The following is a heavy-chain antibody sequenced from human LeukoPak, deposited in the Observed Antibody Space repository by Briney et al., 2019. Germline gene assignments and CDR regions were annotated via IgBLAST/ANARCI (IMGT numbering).Heavy chain of an antibody. CDR3: ARETTVGAFDI. J-gene: IGHJ3*02. D-gene: IGHD4-17*01. Sequence: VASVKVSCKASGYTFTGYYMHWVRPAPGQGLEWMGWINPNSGGTNYAQKFQGRVTMTRDTSISTAYMELSRLRSDDTAVYYCARETTVGAFDIWGQGTMVTVSS. CDR2: INPNSGGT. V-gene: IGHV1-2*02. CDR1: GYTFTGYY.